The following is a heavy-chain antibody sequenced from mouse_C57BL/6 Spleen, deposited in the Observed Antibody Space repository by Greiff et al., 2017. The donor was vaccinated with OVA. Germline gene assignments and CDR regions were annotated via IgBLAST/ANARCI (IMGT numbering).Heavy chain of an antibody. Sequence: EVKLVESGGGLVKPGGSLKLSCAASGFTFSDYGMHWVRQAPEKGLAWVAYISSGSSTIYYADTVKGRFTISRDNAKNTLFLQMTSLRSEDTAMYYCARITTVAPYAMDYWGQGTSVTVSS. CDR2: ISSGSSTI. V-gene: IGHV5-17*01. CDR3: ARITTVAPYAMDY. D-gene: IGHD1-1*01. CDR1: GFTFSDYG. J-gene: IGHJ4*01.